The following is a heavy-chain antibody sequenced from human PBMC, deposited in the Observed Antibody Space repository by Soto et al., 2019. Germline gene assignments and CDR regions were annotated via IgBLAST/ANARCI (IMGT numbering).Heavy chain of an antibody. J-gene: IGHJ6*02. Sequence: SETLSLTCTVSGGSISSYYWSWIRQPPGKGLEWIGYIYYSGSTNYNPSLKSRVTISVDTSKNQFSLKLSSVTAADTAVYYCARASLLWFGELFGGMDVWGQGTTVTVSS. CDR2: IYYSGST. CDR3: ARASLLWFGELFGGMDV. V-gene: IGHV4-59*01. D-gene: IGHD3-10*01. CDR1: GGSISSYY.